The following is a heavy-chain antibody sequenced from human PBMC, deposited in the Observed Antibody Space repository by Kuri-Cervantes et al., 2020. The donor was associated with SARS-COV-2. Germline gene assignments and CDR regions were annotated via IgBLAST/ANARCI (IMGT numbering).Heavy chain of an antibody. CDR1: GFTFSDYY. J-gene: IGHJ3*02. V-gene: IGHV3-11*05. CDR2: ISSSSSYT. Sequence: GGPLRLSCAASGFTFSDYYMSWIRQAPGKGLEWVSYISSSSSYTNYADSVKGRFTISRDNAKNSLYLQMNSLRAEDTAVYYCARAPQWVAGDDAFDIWGQRTMVTVSS. CDR3: ARAPQWVAGDDAFDI. D-gene: IGHD6-19*01.